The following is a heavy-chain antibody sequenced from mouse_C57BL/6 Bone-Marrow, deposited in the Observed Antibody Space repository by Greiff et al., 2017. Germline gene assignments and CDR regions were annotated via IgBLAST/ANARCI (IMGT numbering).Heavy chain of an antibody. J-gene: IGHJ3*01. CDR1: GFAFSSYW. CDR2: IFPGGGDT. Sequence: QVQLQQSGAVLVQPGASVKISCKASGFAFSSYWMNWVKQTPGKGLEWIGQIFPGGGDTNYTGKFKGKATLTADKSSSTVYMQLSSLTSEDSAVYICARGAYWGQGTLVTVSA. CDR3: ARGAY. V-gene: IGHV1-80*01.